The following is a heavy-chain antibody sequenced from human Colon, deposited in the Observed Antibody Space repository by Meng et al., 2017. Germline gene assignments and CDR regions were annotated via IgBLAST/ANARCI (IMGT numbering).Heavy chain of an antibody. J-gene: IGHJ4*01. V-gene: IGHV3-72*01. CDR3: TRVLVQTTGLDY. D-gene: IGHD2-8*02. CDR1: GFTFSDHY. CDR2: IRNKAQRYTT. Sequence: GESLKISCAASGFTFSDHYMEWVRQAPGKGLEWVGRIRNKAQRYTTEYAASVKGRFTISRDDSKNSLYLQMNSLTTEDTAVYYCTRVLVQTTGLDYWGQGNRV.